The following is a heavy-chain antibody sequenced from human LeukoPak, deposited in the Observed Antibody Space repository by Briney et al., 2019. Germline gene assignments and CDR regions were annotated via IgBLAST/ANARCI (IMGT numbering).Heavy chain of an antibody. J-gene: IGHJ4*02. V-gene: IGHV3-9*01. CDR3: AKGLATVTPVDY. CDR1: GFTFDDYA. Sequence: PGGSLRLSCAASGFTFDDYAMHWVRQAPGKGLEWVSGISWSSGSIGYADSVKGRFTISRDNAKNSLYLQMNSLRAEDTALYYCAKGLATVTPVDYWGQGTLVTVSS. CDR2: ISWSSGSI. D-gene: IGHD4-17*01.